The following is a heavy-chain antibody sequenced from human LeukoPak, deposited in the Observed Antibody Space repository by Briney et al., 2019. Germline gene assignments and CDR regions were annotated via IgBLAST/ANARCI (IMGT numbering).Heavy chain of an antibody. J-gene: IGHJ4*02. CDR1: GDSISSSTYY. V-gene: IGHV4-39*07. CDR3: ARGRNPGY. D-gene: IGHD2/OR15-2a*01. CDR2: IYYNGST. Sequence: SETLSLTCTVSGDSISSSTYYWGWLRQPPGKGLEWIGSIYYNGSTYYNPSLKSRVTISVDTSKNQFSLKLSSVTAADTAVYYCARGRNPGYWGQGTLVTVSS.